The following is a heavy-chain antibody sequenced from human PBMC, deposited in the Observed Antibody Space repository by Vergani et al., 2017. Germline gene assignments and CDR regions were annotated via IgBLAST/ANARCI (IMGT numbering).Heavy chain of an antibody. J-gene: IGHJ5*02. CDR1: GYTFIEYD. D-gene: IGHD2-15*01. Sequence: QVPLVQSGAEVKKPGASVKVSCWASGYTFIEYDIDWVRQAAGQGLEWMGWMNPKSGNSGFAQKFQGRVTMTRDTSISTAYMELNSLRSEDTAVYYCARAPGRRCSGGICYATFRWVDARGQGTLVTVFS. CDR2: MNPKSGNS. V-gene: IGHV1-8*01. CDR3: ARAPGRRCSGGICYATFRWVDA.